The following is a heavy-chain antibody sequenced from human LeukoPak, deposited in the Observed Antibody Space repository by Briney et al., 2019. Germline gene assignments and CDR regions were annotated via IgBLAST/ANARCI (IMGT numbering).Heavy chain of an antibody. CDR3: ARDGSRVPNPYCSSTSCHDAFDI. Sequence: SVKVSCKASGGTFSSYAISWVRQAPGQGLEWMGGIIPIFGTANYAQKFQGRVTITADESTSTAYMELSSLRSEDTAVYYCARDGSRVPNPYCSSTSCHDAFDIWGQGTMVTVSS. CDR2: IIPIFGTA. D-gene: IGHD2-2*01. V-gene: IGHV1-69*13. J-gene: IGHJ3*02. CDR1: GGTFSSYA.